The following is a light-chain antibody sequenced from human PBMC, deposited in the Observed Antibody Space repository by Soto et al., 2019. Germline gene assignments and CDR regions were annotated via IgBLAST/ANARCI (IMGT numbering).Light chain of an antibody. CDR3: QQRYSTLTWT. Sequence: DIQMTQSPSSLSASVGDRVTITCRASQSISSYLDWYQQKPGKVAKMLIYDESSLQSGVPSRFSGSGSWTDFTLIISSLQHEDFATYYCQQRYSTLTWTFGQGTKVDIK. J-gene: IGKJ1*01. CDR2: DES. V-gene: IGKV1-39*01. CDR1: QSISSY.